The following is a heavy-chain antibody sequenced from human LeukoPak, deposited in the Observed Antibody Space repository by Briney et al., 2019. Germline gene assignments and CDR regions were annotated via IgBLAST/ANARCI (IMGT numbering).Heavy chain of an antibody. CDR2: IYYSGST. D-gene: IGHD2-2*01. CDR3: ARSYCSSISCYSYFDY. Sequence: SETLSLTCTVSGGSISGYYWSWIRQPPGKGLEWIGYIYYSGSTNYNPSLKSRVTMSVDTSKNQFSLRLSSVTAADTAVYYCARSYCSSISCYSYFDYWGQGTLVTVSS. J-gene: IGHJ4*02. V-gene: IGHV4-59*08. CDR1: GGSISGYY.